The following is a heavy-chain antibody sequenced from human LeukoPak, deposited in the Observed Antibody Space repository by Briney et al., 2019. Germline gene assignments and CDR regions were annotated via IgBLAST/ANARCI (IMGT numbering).Heavy chain of an antibody. J-gene: IGHJ6*03. CDR1: GYTFTGYY. Sequence: ASVKVSCKASGYTFTGYYTHWVRQAPGQGLEWMGWINPNSGGANYAQKFQGRVTMTRDTSISTAYMELSRLRSDDTAVYYCARDLGWIQLGANYYMDVWGKGTTVTISS. V-gene: IGHV1-2*02. CDR2: INPNSGGA. D-gene: IGHD5-18*01. CDR3: ARDLGWIQLGANYYMDV.